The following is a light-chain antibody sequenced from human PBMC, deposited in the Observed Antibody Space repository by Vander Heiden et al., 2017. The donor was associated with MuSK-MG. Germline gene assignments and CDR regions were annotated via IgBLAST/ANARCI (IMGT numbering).Light chain of an antibody. J-gene: IGKJ2*01. V-gene: IGKV3D-20*01. CDR1: QSVTGNY. Sequence: EIVLTQSPATLSLSPGERATLSCGASQSVTGNYLAWYQQKPGRAPTLLIYDTSSRAAGIPDRFSGSGSGTDFTLTISRLEPEDFAVYFCQQDDGSPYTFGQGSKLEIK. CDR2: DTS. CDR3: QQDDGSPYT.